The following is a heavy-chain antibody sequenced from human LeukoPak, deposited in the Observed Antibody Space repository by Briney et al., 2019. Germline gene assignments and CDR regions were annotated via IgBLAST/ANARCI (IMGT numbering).Heavy chain of an antibody. D-gene: IGHD2-15*01. Sequence: SETLSLTCTVSGGSISSYYWSWIRQPPGKGLEWIGYIYYSGSTNYNPSLKSRVTISVDTSKNQFSLKLSSVTAADTAVYYCARDSGYCSGGSCDAGYSYDPWGQGTLVTVSS. V-gene: IGHV4-59*01. CDR1: GGSISSYY. J-gene: IGHJ4*02. CDR2: IYYSGST. CDR3: ARDSGYCSGGSCDAGYSYDP.